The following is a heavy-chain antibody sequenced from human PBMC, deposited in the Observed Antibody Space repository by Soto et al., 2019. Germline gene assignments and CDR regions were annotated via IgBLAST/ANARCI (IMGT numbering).Heavy chain of an antibody. CDR1: GASISNKY. Sequence: ASETLSLTCTVSGASISNKYWGWIRQPPGKGLEWIGCIYYSGSTYYNPSLKSRVTISVDTSKNQFSLKLSSVTAADTAVYYCASTWFDPWGQGTLVTVSS. J-gene: IGHJ5*02. CDR2: IYYSGST. V-gene: IGHV4-59*08. CDR3: ASTWFDP.